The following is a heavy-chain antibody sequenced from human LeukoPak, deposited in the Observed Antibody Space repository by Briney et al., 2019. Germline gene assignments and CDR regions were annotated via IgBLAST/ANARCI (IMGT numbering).Heavy chain of an antibody. V-gene: IGHV4-59*08. CDR3: ARHGPYLGRLGWFDP. CDR2: IYYTGST. J-gene: IGHJ5*02. Sequence: SETLSLTCTVSSGSISSYYWSRIRQPPGKGLEWIGYIYYTGSTNYNPSLKSRVTISVDTSKNQFSLNLSSVTAADTAVYYCARHGPYLGRLGWFDPWGQGTLVTVSS. D-gene: IGHD1-26*01. CDR1: SGSISSYY.